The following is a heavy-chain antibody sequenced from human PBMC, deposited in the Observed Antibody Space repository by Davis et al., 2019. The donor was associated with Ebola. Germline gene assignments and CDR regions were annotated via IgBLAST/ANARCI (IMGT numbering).Heavy chain of an antibody. V-gene: IGHV1-69*04. CDR3: ARSTYYYDSSGYYYEYFQH. CDR1: GGTFSSYA. J-gene: IGHJ1*01. CDR2: IIPILGIA. Sequence: SVQVSCKASGGTFSSYAISWVRQAPGQGLEWMGRIIPILGIANYAQKFQGRVTITADKSTSTAYMELSSLRSEDTAVYYCARSTYYYDSSGYYYEYFQHWGQGTLVTVSS. D-gene: IGHD3-22*01.